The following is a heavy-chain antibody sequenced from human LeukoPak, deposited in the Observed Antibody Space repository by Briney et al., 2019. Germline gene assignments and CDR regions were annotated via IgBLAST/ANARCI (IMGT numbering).Heavy chain of an antibody. V-gene: IGHV4-34*01. CDR1: GGSFSGYY. Sequence: PSETLSLTCAVYGGSFSGYYWSWIRQPPGKGLEWIGEINHSGSTNYNPSLKSRVTICVDTSKNQFSLKLSSVTAADTAVYYCARVYYYDSSGYDFDYWGQGTLVTVSS. CDR3: ARVYYYDSSGYDFDY. D-gene: IGHD3-22*01. J-gene: IGHJ4*02. CDR2: INHSGST.